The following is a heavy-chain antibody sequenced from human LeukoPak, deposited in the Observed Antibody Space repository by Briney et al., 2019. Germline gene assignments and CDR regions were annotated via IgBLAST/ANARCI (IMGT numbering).Heavy chain of an antibody. CDR1: GFTVSNSY. CDR3: ARVLVVVTASSRYYYGMDV. J-gene: IGHJ6*02. Sequence: GGSLRLSCAASGFTVSNSYMSWVRQAPGKGLEWVSVIYSDGSTYYADSVKGRFTISRDNSKNTLYLQMNSLRVEDTAVYYCARVLVVVTASSRYYYGMDVWGQGTTVTVSS. CDR2: IYSDGST. V-gene: IGHV3-53*01. D-gene: IGHD2-21*02.